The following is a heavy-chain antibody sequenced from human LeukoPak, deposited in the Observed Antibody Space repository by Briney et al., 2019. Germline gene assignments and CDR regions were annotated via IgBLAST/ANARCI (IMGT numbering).Heavy chain of an antibody. CDR3: ARDTPMGYGSGKE. V-gene: IGHV1-69*01. J-gene: IGHJ4*02. CDR1: GGTFSSYA. D-gene: IGHD3-10*01. Sequence: GASVKVSCKASGGTFSSYAISWVRQAPGQGLEWMGGIIPIFGTASYAQKFQGRVTITADESTSTAYMELSSLRSEDTAVYYCARDTPMGYGSGKEWGQGTLVTVSS. CDR2: IIPIFGTA.